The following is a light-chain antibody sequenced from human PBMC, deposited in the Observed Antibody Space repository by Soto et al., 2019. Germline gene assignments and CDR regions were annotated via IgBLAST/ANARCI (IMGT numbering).Light chain of an antibody. CDR1: QSVSNNY. J-gene: IGKJ1*01. CDR3: QQYGSSGT. V-gene: IGKV3-20*01. CDR2: GAS. Sequence: EMVLTQPPGTLSLSPGERATLSCRASQSVSNNYLAWYQQNPGHAPRLLIYGASNRATGIPDRFSGSGSGTDFTLTISRLEPEDFAVYYCQQYGSSGTFGQGTKVDIK.